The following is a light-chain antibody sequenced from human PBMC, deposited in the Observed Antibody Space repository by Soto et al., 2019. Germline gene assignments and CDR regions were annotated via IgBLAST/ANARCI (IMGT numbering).Light chain of an antibody. J-gene: IGKJ1*01. CDR3: QQYNSYSPSWT. CDR2: DAS. CDR1: QRIDMW. V-gene: IGKV1-5*01. Sequence: DIQMTQSPSTLSASLGDRVTITCRASQRIDMWLAWYRQKPGKAPNLLIYDASILESGVPSRFSGSGSVTEFTLTISSLQPDDFATYYCQQYNSYSPSWTFGQGTKVDIK.